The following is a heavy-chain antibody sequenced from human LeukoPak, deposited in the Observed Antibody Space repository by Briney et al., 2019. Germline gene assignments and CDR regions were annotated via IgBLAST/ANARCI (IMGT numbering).Heavy chain of an antibody. Sequence: SETLSLTCAVYGGSFSGYYWSWIRQPPGKGLEWIGEINHSGSTNYNPSLKSRVTISVGTSKNQFSLKLSSVTAADTAVYYCARGSGGRSTTLGMDVWGQGTTVTVSS. CDR3: ARGSGGRSTTLGMDV. CDR1: GGSFSGYY. V-gene: IGHV4-34*01. J-gene: IGHJ6*02. D-gene: IGHD2-15*01. CDR2: INHSGST.